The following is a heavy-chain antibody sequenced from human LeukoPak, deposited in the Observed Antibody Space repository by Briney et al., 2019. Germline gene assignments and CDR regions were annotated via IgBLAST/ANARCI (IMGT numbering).Heavy chain of an antibody. CDR3: ARDHGVVCSSTSCPEAFDI. V-gene: IGHV4-59*12. D-gene: IGHD2-2*01. J-gene: IGHJ3*02. CDR1: GGSISSYY. CDR2: IYYSGST. Sequence: SETLSLTCTVSGGSISSYYWSWIRQPPGKGLEWIGYIYYSGSTYYNPSLKSRVTISVDTSKNQFSLKLSSVTAADTAVYYCARDHGVVCSSTSCPEAFDIWGQGTMVTVPS.